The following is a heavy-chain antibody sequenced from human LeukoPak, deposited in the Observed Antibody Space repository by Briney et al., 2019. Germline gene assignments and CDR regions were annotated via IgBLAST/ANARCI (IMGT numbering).Heavy chain of an antibody. CDR2: IYHSGST. V-gene: IGHV4-4*02. D-gene: IGHD2-2*01. CDR3: ASVTRFPAAGYYMDV. J-gene: IGHJ6*03. Sequence: SGTLSLTCAVSGGSISSSNWWSWVRQPPGKGLEWIGEIYHSGSTNYNPSLKSRVTISVDTSKNQFSLKLSSVTAADTAVHYCASVTRFPAAGYYMDVWGKGTTVTVSS. CDR1: GGSISSSNW.